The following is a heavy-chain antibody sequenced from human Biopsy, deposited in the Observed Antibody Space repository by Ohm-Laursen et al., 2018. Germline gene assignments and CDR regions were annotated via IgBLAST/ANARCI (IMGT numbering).Heavy chain of an antibody. V-gene: IGHV3-23*01. CDR1: GFTFSDYA. CDR2: ISGSGGNT. CDR3: AKGGYCTTSSCYMDLDY. D-gene: IGHD2-2*02. Sequence: GSLRLSCAAVGFTFSDYAMNWVRQAPGKGLEWVSTISGSGGNTYYADSVRGRFTVSRDGSKSTLYLQMSSLSAEDTAFYYCAKGGYCTTSSCYMDLDYWGQGTLVTVSS. J-gene: IGHJ4*02.